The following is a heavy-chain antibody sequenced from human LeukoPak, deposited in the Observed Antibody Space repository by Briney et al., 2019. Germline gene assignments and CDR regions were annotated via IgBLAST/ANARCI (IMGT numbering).Heavy chain of an antibody. D-gene: IGHD3-22*01. V-gene: IGHV3-13*01. J-gene: IGHJ4*02. CDR3: ARGYYDSSGYYHYDY. Sequence: GGSLRLSCAASGFTFSSYDMHWARQATGKGLEWVSAIGTAGDTYYPGSVKGRFTISRENAKNSLYLQMNSLRAGDTAVYYCARGYYDSSGYYHYDYWGQGTLVTVSS. CDR1: GFTFSSYD. CDR2: IGTAGDT.